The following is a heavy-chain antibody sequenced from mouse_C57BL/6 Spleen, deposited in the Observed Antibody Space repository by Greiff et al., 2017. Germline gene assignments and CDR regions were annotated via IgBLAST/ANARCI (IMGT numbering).Heavy chain of an antibody. CDR3: ARYVYYGNYSYAMDY. Sequence: VQLQQPGAELVMPGASVKLSCKASGYTFTSYWMHWVKQRPGQGLEWIGEIDPSDSYTNYNQKFKGKSTLTVDKSSSTAYMQLSSLTSEDSAVYYCARYVYYGNYSYAMDYWGQGTSVTVSS. J-gene: IGHJ4*01. D-gene: IGHD2-1*01. V-gene: IGHV1-69*01. CDR1: GYTFTSYW. CDR2: IDPSDSYT.